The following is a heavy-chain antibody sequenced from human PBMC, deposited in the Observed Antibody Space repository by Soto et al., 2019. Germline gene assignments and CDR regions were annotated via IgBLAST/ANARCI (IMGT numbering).Heavy chain of an antibody. CDR3: TRGAGYYGMDV. CDR1: GFTFGDYA. V-gene: IGHV3-49*04. D-gene: IGHD3-10*01. Sequence: GGSLRLSCTASGFTFGDYAMSWVRQAPGKGLEWVGFIRSKAYGGTTEYAASVKGRFTISRDDSKSIAYLQMNSLKTEDTAVYYCTRGAGYYGMDVWGQGTTVTVSS. CDR2: IRSKAYGGTT. J-gene: IGHJ6*02.